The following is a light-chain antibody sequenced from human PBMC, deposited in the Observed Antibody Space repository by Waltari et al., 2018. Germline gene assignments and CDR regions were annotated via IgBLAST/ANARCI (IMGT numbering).Light chain of an antibody. J-gene: IGLJ1*01. CDR2: DVT. CDR3: CSFRGGDSFV. Sequence: QSALTQPASVSGSPGQSITIPRIGPTSDIGASYSVSWYQQFPGKAPKLIIYDVTKRPSGISGRFSGSKSGNTASLTISGLQAEDEGDYYCCSFRGGDSFVFGTGTRVTVV. V-gene: IGLV2-14*03. CDR1: TSDIGASYS.